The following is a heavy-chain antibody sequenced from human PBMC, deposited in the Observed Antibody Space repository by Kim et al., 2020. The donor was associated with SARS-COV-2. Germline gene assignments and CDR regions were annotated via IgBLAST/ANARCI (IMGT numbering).Heavy chain of an antibody. D-gene: IGHD6-19*01. Sequence: SETLSLTCAVYGGSFSGYYWSWIRQPPGKGLEWIGEINHSGSTNYNPSLKSRVTISVDTSKNQFSLKLSSVTAADTAVYYCARSLTPHGWYDYWGQGTLVTVSS. CDR2: INHSGST. J-gene: IGHJ4*02. CDR1: GGSFSGYY. CDR3: ARSLTPHGWYDY. V-gene: IGHV4-34*01.